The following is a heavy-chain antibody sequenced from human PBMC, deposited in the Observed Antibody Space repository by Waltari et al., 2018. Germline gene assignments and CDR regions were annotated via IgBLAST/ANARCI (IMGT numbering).Heavy chain of an antibody. CDR2: ISVSGGSR. CDR3: AKVFGVVITYYFDS. V-gene: IGHV3-23*01. Sequence: EVQLLESGGGLVQLGGSLRLSCSASGFAFSRYAMSSVRKAPGNGMEWVSAISVSGGSRYYADSVKGRFTISRDNSKNTLYLQMNSLRAEDTAVYYCAKVFGVVITYYFDSWGQGTLVTVSS. D-gene: IGHD3-3*01. CDR1: GFAFSRYA. J-gene: IGHJ4*02.